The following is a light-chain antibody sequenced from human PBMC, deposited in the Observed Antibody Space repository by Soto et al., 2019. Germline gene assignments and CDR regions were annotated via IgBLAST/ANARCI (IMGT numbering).Light chain of an antibody. J-gene: IGLJ3*02. CDR3: CSYAGSSTFE. Sequence: QSALTQPASVSGSPGQSITISCTGTSSDVGSYNLVSWYQQHPGKAPKLMIYEGSKRPSGVSNRFSGSKSGNTASLTISGLQAGDEADYYCCSYAGSSTFEFGGGTQLTVL. CDR1: SSDVGSYNL. CDR2: EGS. V-gene: IGLV2-23*03.